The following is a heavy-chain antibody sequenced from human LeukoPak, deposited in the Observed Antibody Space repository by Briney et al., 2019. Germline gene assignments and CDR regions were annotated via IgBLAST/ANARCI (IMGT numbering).Heavy chain of an antibody. Sequence: SGGSLRLSCEASGFTFSSYWMHWVRQAPGKGLVWVSRINSDGSSTSYADSVKGRFTISRDNAKNTLYLQMNSLRAEDMAVYYCARSMSKTYYSYMDVWGTGTPVTVSS. CDR2: INSDGSST. CDR3: ARSMSKTYYSYMDV. J-gene: IGHJ6*03. CDR1: GFTFSSYW. V-gene: IGHV3-74*01.